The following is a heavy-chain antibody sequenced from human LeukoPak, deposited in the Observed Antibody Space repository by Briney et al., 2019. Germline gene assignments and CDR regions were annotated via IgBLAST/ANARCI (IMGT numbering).Heavy chain of an antibody. Sequence: PGGSLRLSCAASGLTFSSYSMNWVRQAPGKGLEWVSSISSSSSYIYYADSVKGRFTISRDNAKNSLYLQMNSLRAEDTAVYYCAREGPYDFWSGLYYYYYYMDVWGKGTTVTVSS. CDR3: AREGPYDFWSGLYYYYYYMDV. CDR2: ISSSSSYI. CDR1: GLTFSSYS. D-gene: IGHD3-3*01. J-gene: IGHJ6*03. V-gene: IGHV3-21*01.